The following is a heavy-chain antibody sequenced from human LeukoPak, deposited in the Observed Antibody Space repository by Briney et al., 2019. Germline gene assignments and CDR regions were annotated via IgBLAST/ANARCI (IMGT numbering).Heavy chain of an antibody. V-gene: IGHV3-23*01. CDR1: GFTFSSYA. CDR3: TKDTTPSSRYDY. Sequence: GGSLRLSCAASGFTFSSYAMTWVRQAPGKGLEWVSGISGSGGSTDYADSVKGRFTISRDNSKNTLYLQMNSLRAEDTALYYCTKDTTPSSRYDYWGQGTLVTVSS. J-gene: IGHJ4*02. D-gene: IGHD1-1*01. CDR2: ISGSGGST.